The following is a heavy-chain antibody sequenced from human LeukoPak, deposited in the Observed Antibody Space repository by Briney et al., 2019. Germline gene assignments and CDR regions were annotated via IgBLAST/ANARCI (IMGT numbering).Heavy chain of an antibody. CDR3: TRGGPVAGTHKYFQH. Sequence: ASVKVSCKASGYTFTSYGISWVRQAPGQGLEWMGWISAYNGNTNYAQKLQGRVTMTTDTSTSTAYMELRSLRSDDTAVSYCTRGGPVAGTHKYFQHWGQGTLVTVSS. D-gene: IGHD6-19*01. V-gene: IGHV1-18*01. CDR1: GYTFTSYG. CDR2: ISAYNGNT. J-gene: IGHJ1*01.